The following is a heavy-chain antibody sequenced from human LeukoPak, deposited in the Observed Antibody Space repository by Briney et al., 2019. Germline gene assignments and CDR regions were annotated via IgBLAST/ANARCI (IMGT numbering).Heavy chain of an antibody. Sequence: PSETLSLTCAVSGYSISSGYYWGWIRQPPRKGLEWIGSIYHSGSTYYNPSLKSRFTISVDTSKNQFSLKLSSVTAADTAVYYCARSGMGAAIGYYFDYWGQGTLVTVSS. D-gene: IGHD1-26*01. CDR1: GYSISSGYY. J-gene: IGHJ4*02. V-gene: IGHV4-38-2*01. CDR3: ARSGMGAAIGYYFDY. CDR2: IYHSGST.